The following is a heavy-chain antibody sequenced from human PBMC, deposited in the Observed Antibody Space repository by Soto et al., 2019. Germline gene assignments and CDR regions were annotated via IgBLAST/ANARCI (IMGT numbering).Heavy chain of an antibody. CDR3: AIPRPGTYDPVWY. J-gene: IGHJ4*02. CDR2: IIPILGIA. CDR1: GGTFSSYT. D-gene: IGHD1-26*01. Sequence: GASVKVSCKASGGTFSSYTISWVRQAPGQGLEWMGRIIPILGIANYAQKFQGRVTITADKSTSTAYMELSSLRSEDTAVYYCAIPRPGTYDPVWYWGQGTLVTVSS. V-gene: IGHV1-69*02.